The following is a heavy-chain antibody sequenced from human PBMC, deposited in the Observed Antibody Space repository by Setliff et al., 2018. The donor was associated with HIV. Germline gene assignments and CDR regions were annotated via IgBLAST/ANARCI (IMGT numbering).Heavy chain of an antibody. V-gene: IGHV3-15*01. J-gene: IGHJ4*02. Sequence: GGSLRLSCAASGFTFSNAWMSWVRQAPGKGLEWVGCIKSKTDGETEDYAAPVKGRFTISRDDSRSTLYLQMNSLITEDTALYYCTTAVAQNWYGSGNENYWGQGTLVTVSS. CDR1: GFTFSNAW. D-gene: IGHD3-10*01. CDR3: TTAVAQNWYGSGNENY. CDR2: IKSKTDGETE.